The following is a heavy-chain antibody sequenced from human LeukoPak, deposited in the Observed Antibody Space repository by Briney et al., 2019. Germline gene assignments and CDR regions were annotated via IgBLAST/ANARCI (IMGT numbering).Heavy chain of an antibody. Sequence: SETLSLTCTVSGGSINSNNNYWGWIRQPPGRGLEWIASVYHSGSTYYNPSLKSRVTMSVDTSKNQFSLKMYSVTAADTAIYFCARDSGNYLMWGQGTLVTVSS. CDR2: VYHSGST. J-gene: IGHJ4*02. CDR1: GGSINSNNNY. D-gene: IGHD3-16*02. CDR3: ARDSGNYLM. V-gene: IGHV4-39*07.